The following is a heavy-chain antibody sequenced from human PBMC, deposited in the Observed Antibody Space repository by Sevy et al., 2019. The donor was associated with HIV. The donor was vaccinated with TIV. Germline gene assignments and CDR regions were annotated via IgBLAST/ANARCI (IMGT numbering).Heavy chain of an antibody. CDR1: GFIFSDYG. J-gene: IGHJ4*02. Sequence: GGSLRLSCVASGFIFSDYGMHWVRQVPGKGLEWVAVIWYDGTNKYYSDSVKGRFTISRDNSKNTLYLQMNSLRAEDTAVYYCARDTLLPVTVTMVRGALSFYFDYWGQGALVTVSS. D-gene: IGHD3-10*01. CDR2: IWYDGTNK. CDR3: ARDTLLPVTVTMVRGALSFYFDY. V-gene: IGHV3-33*01.